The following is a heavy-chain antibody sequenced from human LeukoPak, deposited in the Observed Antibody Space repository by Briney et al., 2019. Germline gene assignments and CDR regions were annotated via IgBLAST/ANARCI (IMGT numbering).Heavy chain of an antibody. CDR1: GGSISSSNW. D-gene: IGHD3-9*01. Sequence: PSETLSLTCAVSGGSISSSNWWSWVRQPPGKGLEWIGEIYHSGSTNYNPSLKSRVTISVDKSKNQFSLKLSSVTAADTAVYYRARSDDILTGYYSFDYWGQGTLVTVSS. V-gene: IGHV4-4*02. CDR2: IYHSGST. CDR3: ARSDDILTGYYSFDY. J-gene: IGHJ4*02.